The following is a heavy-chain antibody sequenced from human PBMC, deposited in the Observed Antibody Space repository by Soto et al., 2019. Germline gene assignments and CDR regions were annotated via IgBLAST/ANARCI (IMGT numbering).Heavy chain of an antibody. Sequence: ASVKVSCKASGYTFTSYGISWVRQAPGQGLEWMGWISAYNGNTNYAQKLQGRVTMTTDTSTSTAYMELRSLRSDDTAVYYCARDDAVDSSGGLKKIYYYYYGMDVWGQGTTVTVSS. V-gene: IGHV1-18*01. CDR3: ARDDAVDSSGGLKKIYYYYYGMDV. D-gene: IGHD6-19*01. J-gene: IGHJ6*02. CDR1: GYTFTSYG. CDR2: ISAYNGNT.